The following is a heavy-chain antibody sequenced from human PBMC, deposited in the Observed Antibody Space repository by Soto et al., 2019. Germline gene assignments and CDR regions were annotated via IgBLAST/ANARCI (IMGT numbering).Heavy chain of an antibody. CDR2: IFQSGST. CDR1: GGTIRSPDW. CDR3: ARGRGRYSSGWSWFDP. J-gene: IGHJ5*02. Sequence: PSETLSLTCGVSGGTIRSPDWWTCVHQPPGKGLEWIGEIFQSGSTNYTPSLESRVTISVDKSKNQFSLALTSVTAADTAVYFCARGRGRYSSGWSWFDPWGQGILVTVCS. V-gene: IGHV4-4*02. D-gene: IGHD6-19*01.